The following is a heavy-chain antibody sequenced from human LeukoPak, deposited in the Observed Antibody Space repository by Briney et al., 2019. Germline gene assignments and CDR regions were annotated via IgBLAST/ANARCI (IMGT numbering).Heavy chain of an antibody. Sequence: PSETLSLTCTVSGGSISSYYWSWIRQPPGKGLEWIGYIYYSGSTNYNPSLKSRVTISVETSKNQFSLKLSSVTAADTAVYYCARHKEGGPFSYYYGMDVWGQGTTVTVSS. CDR1: GGSISSYY. CDR3: ARHKEGGPFSYYYGMDV. V-gene: IGHV4-59*08. CDR2: IYYSGST. J-gene: IGHJ6*02.